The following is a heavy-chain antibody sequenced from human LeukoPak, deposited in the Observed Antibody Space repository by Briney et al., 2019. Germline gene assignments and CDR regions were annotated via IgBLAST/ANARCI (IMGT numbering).Heavy chain of an antibody. CDR2: INTDGTVT. V-gene: IGHV3-74*01. CDR1: GLTFSKYW. CDR3: ATKQWLAPPPDS. Sequence: GGSLILSCSASGLTFSKYWMLWVRQAQGKGLERVSRINTDGTVTTYADSVKGRFTVSRDNADNTMFLQMNSVRDEDTAVYYCATKQWLAPPPDSWGQGTPVTVSS. D-gene: IGHD6-19*01. J-gene: IGHJ4*02.